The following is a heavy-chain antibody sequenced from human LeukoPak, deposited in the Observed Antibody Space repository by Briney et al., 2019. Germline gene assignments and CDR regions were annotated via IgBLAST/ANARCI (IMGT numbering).Heavy chain of an antibody. Sequence: GGSPRLSCVAPEFNFFSFGMQWVRQAPGKGLVWVSRIFTDGSTTSYADSVKGRFTISRDNAKNTLYLQMNSLRAEDTAVYYCARELPREVTLDYWGQGTLVTVSP. V-gene: IGHV3-74*01. CDR1: EFNFFSFG. CDR3: ARELPREVTLDY. D-gene: IGHD2-21*02. CDR2: IFTDGSTT. J-gene: IGHJ4*01.